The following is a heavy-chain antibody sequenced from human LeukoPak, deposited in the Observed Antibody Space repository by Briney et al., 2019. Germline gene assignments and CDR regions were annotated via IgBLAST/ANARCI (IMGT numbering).Heavy chain of an antibody. V-gene: IGHV3-21*01. Sequence: PGGSLRLSCAASGLIFSAYNINWVRQAPGKGLEWVSCISPSGDHRYYADSVRGRFTISRDNAKNSVYLQMNSLRAEDTAVYYCAIDAGYFDSSGYYPDPLDYGGQGTLVSVSS. J-gene: IGHJ4*02. CDR3: AIDAGYFDSSGYYPDPLDY. D-gene: IGHD3-22*01. CDR2: ISPSGDHR. CDR1: GLIFSAYN.